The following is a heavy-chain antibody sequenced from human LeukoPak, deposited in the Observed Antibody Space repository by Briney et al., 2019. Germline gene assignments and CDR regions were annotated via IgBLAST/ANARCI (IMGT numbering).Heavy chain of an antibody. CDR1: GFTVSRYW. D-gene: IGHD5-18*01. CDR3: ARDKGIKRSFDI. J-gene: IGHJ3*02. V-gene: IGHV3-74*01. CDR2: SNSDGSST. Sequence: GGSLRLSCAASGFTVSRYWMHWVRQAPGKGLVWVSRSNSDGSSTTYADSVKGRFTISRDNAKNTLYLQMNSLRAEDTAVYYCARDKGIKRSFDIWGQGTLVTVYS.